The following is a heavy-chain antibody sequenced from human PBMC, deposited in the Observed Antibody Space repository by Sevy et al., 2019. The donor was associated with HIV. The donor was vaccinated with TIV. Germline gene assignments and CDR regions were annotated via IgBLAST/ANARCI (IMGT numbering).Heavy chain of an antibody. J-gene: IGHJ3*02. D-gene: IGHD6-13*01. Sequence: ASVKVSCAASGFTFSNYAISWVRQAPGKGLEWVSNINGRAGSTYYADSVKGRFAISRDNSRNTVYLEMNSLRVEDTAVYYCAKEMGSSWYSALHIWGQGTMVTVSS. CDR3: AKEMGSSWYSALHI. CDR1: GFTFSNYA. CDR2: INGRAGST. V-gene: IGHV3-23*01.